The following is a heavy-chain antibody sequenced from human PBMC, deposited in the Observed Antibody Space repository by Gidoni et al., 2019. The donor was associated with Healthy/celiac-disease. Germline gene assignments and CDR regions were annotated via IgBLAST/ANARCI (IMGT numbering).Heavy chain of an antibody. CDR1: GGPFSSYA. V-gene: IGHV1-69*01. CDR3: ARAVGDVMVYATPFDY. CDR2: IIPIFGTA. J-gene: IGHJ4*02. D-gene: IGHD2-8*01. Sequence: QVQLVQSGAEVKKPGSSVKVSCKASGGPFSSYAISWVRQAPGQGLEWMGGIIPIFGTANYAQKFQGRVTITADESTSTAYMELSSLRSEDTAVYYCARAVGDVMVYATPFDYWGQGTLVTVSS.